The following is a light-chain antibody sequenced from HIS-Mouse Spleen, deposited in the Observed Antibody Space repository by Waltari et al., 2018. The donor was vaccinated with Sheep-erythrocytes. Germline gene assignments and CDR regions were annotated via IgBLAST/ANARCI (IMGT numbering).Light chain of an antibody. CDR1: QSISSW. CDR2: KAS. Sequence: DIQMTQSPSTLSASVGDRVTITCRASQSISSWLAWYQQKPGKAPKLLIYKASSLESGVPSRFSGSGSGTKFTLTISSLQPDDFATYYCQQYNSYSRTFGQGTK. CDR3: QQYNSYSRT. J-gene: IGKJ1*01. V-gene: IGKV1-5*03.